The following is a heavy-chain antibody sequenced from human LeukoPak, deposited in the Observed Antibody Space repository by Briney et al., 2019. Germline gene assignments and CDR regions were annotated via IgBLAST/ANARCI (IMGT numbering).Heavy chain of an antibody. D-gene: IGHD3-10*02. Sequence: GGSLRLSCAASGFTFSTYAMSWVRQAPGKGLEWVSALSPGGGITYYEESVKGRFTISRDNSKNTLYLQMNSLRAEDTAVYYCARGVNYFVLEYWGQGTLVTISS. J-gene: IGHJ4*02. CDR1: GFTFSTYA. CDR3: ARGVNYFVLEY. CDR2: LSPGGGIT. V-gene: IGHV3-23*01.